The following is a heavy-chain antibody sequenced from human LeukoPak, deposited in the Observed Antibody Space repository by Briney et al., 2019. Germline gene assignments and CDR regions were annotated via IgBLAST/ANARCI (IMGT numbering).Heavy chain of an antibody. V-gene: IGHV1-3*01. CDR1: GYTLTSYA. CDR3: ARSRWFGEDYFDY. D-gene: IGHD3-10*01. Sequence: GASVKVSCKASGYTLTSYAMHWVRQAPGQRLERMGWINAGNGNTKYSQKFQGRVTITRDTSASTAYMELSSLRSEDTAVYYCARSRWFGEDYFDYWGQGTLVTVSS. J-gene: IGHJ4*02. CDR2: INAGNGNT.